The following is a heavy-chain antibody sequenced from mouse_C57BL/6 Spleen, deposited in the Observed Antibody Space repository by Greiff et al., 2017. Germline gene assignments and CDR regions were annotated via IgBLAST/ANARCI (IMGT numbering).Heavy chain of an antibody. D-gene: IGHD1-1*01. V-gene: IGHV1-80*01. CDR3: ARIGPITTVDNYFDY. CDR2: IYPGDGDP. CDR1: GYAFSGAW. J-gene: IGHJ2*01. Sequence: QVQLQQSGAELVKPGASVKISCKASGYAFSGAWMNWVKQRPGKGLEWIGKIYPGDGDPNYNGKFQGKATLNADKSSSTAYMQLSSLTSEDSAVYFGARIGPITTVDNYFDYWGQGTTLTVSS.